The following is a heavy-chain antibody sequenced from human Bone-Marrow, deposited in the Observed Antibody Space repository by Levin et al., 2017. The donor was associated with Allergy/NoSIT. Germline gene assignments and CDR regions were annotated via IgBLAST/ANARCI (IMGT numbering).Heavy chain of an antibody. CDR3: ASSLYGGNWYFDL. D-gene: IGHD4-17*01. J-gene: IGHJ2*01. V-gene: IGHV3-11*06. Sequence: PGGSLRLSCAASGFTFSDYYMSWIRQAPGKGLEWVSYISSSSSYTNYADSVKGRFTISRDNAKNSLYLQMNSLRAEDTAVYYCASSLYGGNWYFDLWGRGTLVTVSS. CDR1: GFTFSDYY. CDR2: ISSSSSYT.